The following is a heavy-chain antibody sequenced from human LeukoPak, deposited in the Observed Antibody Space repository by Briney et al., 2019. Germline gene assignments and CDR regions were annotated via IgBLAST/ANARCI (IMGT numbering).Heavy chain of an antibody. CDR1: GFTFSSYA. J-gene: IGHJ3*02. V-gene: IGHV3-30*04. Sequence: GRSLRLSCAASGFTFSSYAMHWVRQAPGKGLEWVAVISYDGSNKYYADSVKGRFTISRDNSKNTLYLQMNSLRAEDTAVYYCARDSIGRYSKAFDIWGQGTMVTVSS. CDR2: ISYDGSNK. CDR3: ARDSIGRYSKAFDI. D-gene: IGHD3-9*01.